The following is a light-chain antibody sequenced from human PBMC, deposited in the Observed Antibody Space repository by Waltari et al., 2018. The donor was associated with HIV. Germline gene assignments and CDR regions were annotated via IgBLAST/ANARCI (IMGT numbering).Light chain of an antibody. CDR3: QQYYSSLMYT. CDR1: QSVLYSSNNKNY. Sequence: DIVMPQSPDSLAVSLGERATVNCQSSQSVLYSSNNKNYLAWYQQKPGQPPKLLIYWASIREPGVPDRFIGGGSGTDFTLTISSLQAEDVAVYYCQQYYSSLMYTFGQGTKLEIK. CDR2: WAS. J-gene: IGKJ2*01. V-gene: IGKV4-1*01.